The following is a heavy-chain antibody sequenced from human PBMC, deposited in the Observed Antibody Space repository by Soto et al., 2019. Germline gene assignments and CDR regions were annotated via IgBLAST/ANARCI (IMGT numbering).Heavy chain of an antibody. J-gene: IGHJ4*02. CDR2: IYSGGST. CDR3: LVGATYLIDY. Sequence: PGGSLRLSCAASGFTVSSNYMSWVRPAPGRGLEWVSVIYSGGSTYYADSVKGRFTISRDNSKNTLYLQMNSLRAEDTAVYYCLVGATYLIDYWGQGTLVTVSS. D-gene: IGHD1-26*01. CDR1: GFTVSSNY. V-gene: IGHV3-53*01.